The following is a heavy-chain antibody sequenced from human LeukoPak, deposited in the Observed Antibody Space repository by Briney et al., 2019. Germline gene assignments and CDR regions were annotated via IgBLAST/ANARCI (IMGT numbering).Heavy chain of an antibody. Sequence: PGGSLRLSCAASGFTFSSYVMNWVRQAPGKGLEWVSYISSSGSTIYYADSVKGRFTISRDNAKNSLYLQMNSLRAEDTAVYYCARGGDDILTGYYYYWGQGTLVTVSS. CDR1: GFTFSSYV. CDR2: ISSSGSTI. V-gene: IGHV3-48*03. CDR3: ARGGDDILTGYYYY. D-gene: IGHD3-9*01. J-gene: IGHJ4*02.